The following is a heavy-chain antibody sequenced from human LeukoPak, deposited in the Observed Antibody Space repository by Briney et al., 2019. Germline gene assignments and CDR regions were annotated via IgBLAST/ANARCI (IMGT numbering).Heavy chain of an antibody. D-gene: IGHD2-21*02. CDR1: GFSVSNTY. J-gene: IGHJ4*02. CDR2: IYSGGNT. V-gene: IGHV3-53*01. CDR3: ARGTVTAPDY. Sequence: PGGSLRLSCAAPGFSVSNTYMSWVRQAPRKGLEWVSIIYSGGNTYYADSVKGRFTISRDNSKNTLYLKMNRLRPEDTAVYYCARGTVTAPDYWGQGTLVTVSS.